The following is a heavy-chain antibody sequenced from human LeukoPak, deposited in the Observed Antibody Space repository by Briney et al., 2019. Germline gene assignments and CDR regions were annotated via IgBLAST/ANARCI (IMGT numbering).Heavy chain of an antibody. J-gene: IGHJ1*01. CDR1: GYTFTGYY. Sequence: ASVKVSCKASGYTFTGYYMHWVRQAPGQGLEWMGWINPNSGGTNYAQKFQGRVTMTRDTSISTAYMELSRLRSDDTAVYYCARGGIKDCSSTSCLQHWGQGTLVTVSS. CDR2: INPNSGGT. D-gene: IGHD2-2*01. CDR3: ARGGIKDCSSTSCLQH. V-gene: IGHV1-2*02.